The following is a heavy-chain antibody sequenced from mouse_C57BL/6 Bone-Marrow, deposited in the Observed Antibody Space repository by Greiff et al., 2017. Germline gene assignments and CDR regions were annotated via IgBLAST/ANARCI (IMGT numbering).Heavy chain of an antibody. CDR3: AISLLPIGDY. CDR2: ISYSGST. V-gene: IGHV3-8*01. D-gene: IGHD5-5*01. Sequence: EVMLVESGPGLAKPSQTLSLTCSVTGYSITSDYWNWIRKFPGNKLEYMGYISYSGSTYYNPSLKSRIPITRDTAKNQYYLQLNSVTTEDTATYYCAISLLPIGDYGGQRTTRTVSS. J-gene: IGHJ2*01. CDR1: GYSITSDY.